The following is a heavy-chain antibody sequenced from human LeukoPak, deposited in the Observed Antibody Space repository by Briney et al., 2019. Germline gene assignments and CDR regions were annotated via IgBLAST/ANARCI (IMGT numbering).Heavy chain of an antibody. J-gene: IGHJ4*02. Sequence: PGGSLRLSCEASGFAFGTYAMTWVRQAPGKGLEWVSLIDGSGGSTHYADSVKGRFTISRDNSKNTLYLQMNSLRAEDTAVYYCARDGSSGWYWVDYWGQGTLVTVSS. CDR3: ARDGSSGWYWVDY. V-gene: IGHV3-23*01. CDR1: GFAFGTYA. D-gene: IGHD6-19*01. CDR2: IDGSGGST.